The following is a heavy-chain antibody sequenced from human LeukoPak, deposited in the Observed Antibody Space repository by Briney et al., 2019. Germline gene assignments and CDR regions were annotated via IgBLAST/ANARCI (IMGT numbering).Heavy chain of an antibody. V-gene: IGHV4-61*02. Sequence: SETLSLTCTVSGGSNSSGSYYWSWIRQPAGKGLEWIGRIYTSGSTNYNPSLKSRVTISVDTSKNQFSLKLSSVTAADTAVYYCARAITMIGGFDYWGQGTLVTVSS. CDR3: ARAITMIGGFDY. J-gene: IGHJ4*02. D-gene: IGHD3-10*02. CDR1: GGSNSSGSYY. CDR2: IYTSGST.